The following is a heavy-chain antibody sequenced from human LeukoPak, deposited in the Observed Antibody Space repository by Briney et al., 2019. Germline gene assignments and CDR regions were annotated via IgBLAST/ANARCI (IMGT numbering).Heavy chain of an antibody. D-gene: IGHD5-24*01. V-gene: IGHV4-61*08. CDR1: GGSITSGDDY. Sequence: SETLSLTCTVSGGSITSGDDYWRWIRQPPGKGLEWIGYIYYSESTNYNPSLKSRATISVDTSKNQFSLKVSSVTAADTAVYYCARSKDGFNADYWGQGILVTVSS. CDR3: ARSKDGFNADY. J-gene: IGHJ4*02. CDR2: IYYSEST.